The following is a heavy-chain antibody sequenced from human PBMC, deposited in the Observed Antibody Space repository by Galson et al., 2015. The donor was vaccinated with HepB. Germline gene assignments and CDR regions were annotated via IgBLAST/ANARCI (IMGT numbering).Heavy chain of an antibody. D-gene: IGHD3-22*01. V-gene: IGHV3-74*01. J-gene: IGHJ4*02. CDR1: GFTISTYW. CDR2: INSDASRT. Sequence: SLRLSCAASGFTISTYWMHWVRQAQGKGLVWVSRINSDASRTDYADSVRGRFTISRDNAKHTLFLQMNSLRAEDTTVYYCARDRNLYYYNSGGFLSWGRGTLVTVSS. CDR3: ARDRNLYYYNSGGFLS.